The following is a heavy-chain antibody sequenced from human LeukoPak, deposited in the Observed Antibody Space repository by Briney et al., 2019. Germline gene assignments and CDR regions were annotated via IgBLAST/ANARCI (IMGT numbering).Heavy chain of an antibody. J-gene: IGHJ6*02. CDR1: GGSISSYY. Sequence: SETLSLTCTVSGGSISSYYWSWIRQPPGKGLEWIGYIYYSGGTNYNPSLKSRVTISVDTSKNQFSLKLSSVTAADTAVYYCARLHSNLYYYYGMDVWGQGTTVTVSS. V-gene: IGHV4-59*01. CDR3: ARLHSNLYYYYGMDV. D-gene: IGHD4-4*01. CDR2: IYYSGGT.